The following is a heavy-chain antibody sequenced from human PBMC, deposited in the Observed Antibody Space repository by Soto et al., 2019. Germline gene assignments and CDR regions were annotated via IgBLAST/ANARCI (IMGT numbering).Heavy chain of an antibody. CDR1: GGSTRNYF. CDR2: IYYSGTT. V-gene: IGHV4-59*01. J-gene: IGHJ4*02. D-gene: IGHD6-13*01. Sequence: PSETLSLTCTVSGGSTRNYFWSWIRQPPGKGLEWIGCIYYSGTTNYNSSLKSRVTISVDTSKNQFSLKLSSVTAADTAVYYCARGAAAGISPAYFDYWGQGTLVTVSS. CDR3: ARGAAAGISPAYFDY.